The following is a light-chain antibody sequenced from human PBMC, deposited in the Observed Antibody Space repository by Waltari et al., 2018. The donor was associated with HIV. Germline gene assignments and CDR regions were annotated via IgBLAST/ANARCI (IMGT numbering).Light chain of an antibody. V-gene: IGKV2-28*01. CDR1: QSLLHSNGYNY. CDR3: RQALQTPRS. CDR2: LGS. Sequence: DIVMTQSPLSLPVTPGEPASISCRSSQSLLHSNGYNYLDWYLQKPGQSPQLLIYLGSNRASGVPDRFSGSGSGTDFTLKISRVEAEDVGVYYCRQALQTPRSFGGGTKVE. J-gene: IGKJ4*01.